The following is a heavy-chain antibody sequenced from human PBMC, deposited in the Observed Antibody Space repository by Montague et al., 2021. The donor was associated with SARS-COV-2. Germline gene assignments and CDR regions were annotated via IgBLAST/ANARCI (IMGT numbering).Heavy chain of an antibody. J-gene: IGHJ3*01. CDR2: INTNTGNP. Sequence: SGKVSCKASGYRFTKYGMNLVRQAPGQGLEWMGWINTNTGNPTYAQGLTGRFVFSLDTSVSMAFLQISSLKAEDTAVYYCAREAPSSYGSGTSWVAFDVWGQGTMVTVSS. CDR1: GYRFTKYG. V-gene: IGHV7-4-1*04. D-gene: IGHD3-10*01. CDR3: AREAPSSYGSGTSWVAFDV.